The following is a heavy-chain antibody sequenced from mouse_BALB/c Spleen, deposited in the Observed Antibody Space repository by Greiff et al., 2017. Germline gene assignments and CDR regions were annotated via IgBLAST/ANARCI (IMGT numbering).Heavy chain of an antibody. J-gene: IGHJ2*01. CDR3: ASAGGRNGLDY. D-gene: IGHD1-1*01. Sequence: EVQRVESGPGLVKPSQSLSLTCSVTGYSITSGYYWNWIRQFPGNKLEWMGYISYDGSNNYNPSLKNRISITRDTSKNQFFLKLNSVTTEDTATYYCASAGGRNGLDYWGQGTTLTVSS. V-gene: IGHV3-6*02. CDR1: GYSITSGYY. CDR2: ISYDGSN.